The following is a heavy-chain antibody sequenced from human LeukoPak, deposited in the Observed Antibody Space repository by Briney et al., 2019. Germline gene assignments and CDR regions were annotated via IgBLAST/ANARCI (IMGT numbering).Heavy chain of an antibody. Sequence: GGSLRLSCAASGLLFSKYGMSWVRQAPGKGLEWVSGISGSGGNTYYADSVKGRFTISRDNSKDTLFLQMSSLRAEDTAVYYCVQAGGPWGQGTLVTVSS. V-gene: IGHV3-23*01. D-gene: IGHD3-16*01. J-gene: IGHJ5*02. CDR2: ISGSGGNT. CDR3: VQAGGP. CDR1: GLLFSKYG.